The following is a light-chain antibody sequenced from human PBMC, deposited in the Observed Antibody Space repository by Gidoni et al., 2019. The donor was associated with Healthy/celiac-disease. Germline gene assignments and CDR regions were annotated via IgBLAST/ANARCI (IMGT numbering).Light chain of an antibody. V-gene: IGLV1-51*02. CDR1: SSNIGSIF. CDR2: END. Sequence: QSVLTLPPSVSAAPGQQVTISCFGSSSNIGSIFVSWYQQLPATAPNLLIFENDKRPSGIPDRFSGSKSGTSATLGITGLQTGDEADYYCGTWDTSLRTWVFGGGTKVSVL. CDR3: GTWDTSLRTWV. J-gene: IGLJ2*01.